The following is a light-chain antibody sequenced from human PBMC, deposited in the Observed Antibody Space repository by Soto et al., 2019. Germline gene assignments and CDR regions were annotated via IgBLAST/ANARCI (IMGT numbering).Light chain of an antibody. Sequence: ETVMTQSPATLSVSPGERATLSCRASQSVSSNLDWYQQKPGQVPRLLIYGASTRATGIPARFSGSGSGTEFTLTISSLQSEDFAVYYCQQYNNWPPLTFGGGTKVEIK. CDR2: GAS. CDR3: QQYNNWPPLT. V-gene: IGKV3-15*01. J-gene: IGKJ4*01. CDR1: QSVSSN.